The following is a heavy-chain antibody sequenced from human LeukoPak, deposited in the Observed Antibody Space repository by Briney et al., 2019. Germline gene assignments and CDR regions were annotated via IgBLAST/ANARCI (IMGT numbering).Heavy chain of an antibody. Sequence: PSETLSLTCTVSGGSISSSSYYWGWIRQPPGKGLEWIGSIYYSGSTYYNPSLKSRVTISVDTSKNQFSLKLSSVTAADTAVYYCARHSSGYYLVGYWGQGTLVTVSS. CDR1: GGSISSSSYY. CDR3: ARHSSGYYLVGY. CDR2: IYYSGST. J-gene: IGHJ4*02. V-gene: IGHV4-39*01. D-gene: IGHD3-22*01.